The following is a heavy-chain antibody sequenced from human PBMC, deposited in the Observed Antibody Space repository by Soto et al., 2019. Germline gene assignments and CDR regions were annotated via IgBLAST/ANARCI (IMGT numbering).Heavy chain of an antibody. V-gene: IGHV6-1*01. CDR1: GDSVSSNSAA. CDR3: SRDHSPIVVLPALRPYYYYVMDV. Sequence: SQTLSLTCAISGDSVSSNSAAWNWIRQSPSRGLEWLGRTYYRSKWYNDYAVSVKSRITINPDTSKNQFSLQLNSVTPEDTALYYCSRDHSPIVVLPALRPYYYYVMDVWGQPATVTVSS. CDR2: TYYRSKWYN. D-gene: IGHD2-2*01. J-gene: IGHJ6*02.